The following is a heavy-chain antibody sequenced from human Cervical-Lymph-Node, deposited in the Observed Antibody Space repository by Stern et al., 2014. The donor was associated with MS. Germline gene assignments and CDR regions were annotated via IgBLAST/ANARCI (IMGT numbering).Heavy chain of an antibody. Sequence: EVHLVESGAELIRPGESLKISCKGSGFKFSIYWIAWVRQMPGKGLGWMGIIYPGDSETRYSPSFQGQVTMSADKYTSTAYLQWSTLNASDTAMYFCARQTTAWASDVWGQGTLVTVSS. CDR3: ARQTTAWASDV. D-gene: IGHD1-14*01. CDR2: IYPGDSET. V-gene: IGHV5-51*01. J-gene: IGHJ4*02. CDR1: GFKFSIYW.